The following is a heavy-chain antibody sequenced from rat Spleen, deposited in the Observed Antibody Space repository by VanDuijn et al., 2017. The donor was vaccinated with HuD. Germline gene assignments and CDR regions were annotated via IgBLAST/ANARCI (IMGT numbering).Heavy chain of an antibody. CDR1: GFTFNNYW. D-gene: IGHD1-11*01. Sequence: EVQLVESGGGLVQPGRSLKLSCVASGFTFNNYWMTWIRQSPGKGLEWVASISTDGGSTYYPDSVKGRFTISRDNAENTVYLQMNSLRSEDTATYYCAKDRDGGYCLAYWGQGTLVTVSS. V-gene: IGHV5-58*01. J-gene: IGHJ3*01. CDR2: ISTDGGST. CDR3: AKDRDGGYCLAY.